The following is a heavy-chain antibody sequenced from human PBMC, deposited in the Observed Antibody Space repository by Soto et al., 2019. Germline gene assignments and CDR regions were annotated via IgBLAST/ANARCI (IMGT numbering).Heavy chain of an antibody. J-gene: IGHJ4*02. Sequence: EVQLVESGGGLVKPGGSLRLSCAASGFTFSNAWMSWVRQAPGKGLEWVGRIKSKTDGGTTDYAAPVKGRFTISRDDSKNTLYLQMNSLKTEDTAVYYCTTDSGSYFDFDYWGQGTLVTVSS. CDR3: TTDSGSYFDFDY. D-gene: IGHD1-26*01. CDR2: IKSKTDGGTT. CDR1: GFTFSNAW. V-gene: IGHV3-15*01.